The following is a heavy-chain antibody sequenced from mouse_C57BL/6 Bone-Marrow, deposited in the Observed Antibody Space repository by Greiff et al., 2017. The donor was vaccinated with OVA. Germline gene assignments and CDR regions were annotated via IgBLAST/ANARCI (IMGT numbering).Heavy chain of an antibody. J-gene: IGHJ1*03. CDR2: IDPSDSET. D-gene: IGHD2-4*01. V-gene: IGHV1-52*01. CDR1: GYTFTSYW. Sequence: VQLQQPGAELVRPGSSVKLSCKASGYTFTSYWMHWVKQRPIQGLEWIGNIDPSDSETHYNQKFKDKATLTVDKSSSTAYMQLSSLTSEDSAVYYCAREGGYDYGWYFDVWGTGTTVTVSS. CDR3: AREGGYDYGWYFDV.